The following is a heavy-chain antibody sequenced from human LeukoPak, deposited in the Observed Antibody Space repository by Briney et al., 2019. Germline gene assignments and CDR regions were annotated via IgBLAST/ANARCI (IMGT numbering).Heavy chain of an antibody. Sequence: ASVKVSCKSSGYTFTNFGFNWVRQAPGQGLEWMGWVSSYNGDTNYAQKFQGRVSMTTDTSTSTAYMDLRSLRSDDTAVYFCARDSNFVGVSAFDIWGQGTMVTVSS. CDR2: VSSYNGDT. J-gene: IGHJ3*02. V-gene: IGHV1-18*01. D-gene: IGHD4-11*01. CDR1: GYTFTNFG. CDR3: ARDSNFVGVSAFDI.